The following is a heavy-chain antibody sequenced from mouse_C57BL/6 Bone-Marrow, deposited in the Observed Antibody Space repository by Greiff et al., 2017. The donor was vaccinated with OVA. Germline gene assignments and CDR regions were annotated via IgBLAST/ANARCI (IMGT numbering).Heavy chain of an antibody. Sequence: EVKLEESGGDLVKPGGSLKLSCSASGFTFSSYGMSWVRQTPDKRLEWVANISSGGSYTYYPDSVKGRFTISRDNAKNTLYLQMSSLKSEDTAMYYCARHGDYGCYFDDWGQGTTLTVSS. CDR3: ARHGDYGCYFDD. CDR1: GFTFSSYG. D-gene: IGHD1-1*01. V-gene: IGHV5-6*01. CDR2: ISSGGSYT. J-gene: IGHJ2*01.